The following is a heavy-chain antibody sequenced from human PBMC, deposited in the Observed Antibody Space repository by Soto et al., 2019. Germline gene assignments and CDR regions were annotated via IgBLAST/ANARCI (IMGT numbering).Heavy chain of an antibody. Sequence: PGGSLRLSCAASGFTFSSYWMHWVRQAPGKGLVWVSRINSDGSSTSYADSVKGRFTISRDNAKNTLYLQMNSLRAEDTAVYYCARGDILGYYYGMDVWGQGTTVTVSS. V-gene: IGHV3-74*01. CDR3: ARGDILGYYYGMDV. D-gene: IGHD3-9*01. CDR2: INSDGSST. J-gene: IGHJ6*02. CDR1: GFTFSSYW.